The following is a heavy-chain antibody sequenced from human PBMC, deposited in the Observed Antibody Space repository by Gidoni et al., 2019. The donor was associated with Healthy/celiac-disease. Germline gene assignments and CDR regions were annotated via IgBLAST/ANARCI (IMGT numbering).Heavy chain of an antibody. CDR1: GGTFSSYA. CDR3: ARDWGVVAATNFDY. Sequence: QVQLVQSGAEVKKPGSSVKVSCKASGGTFSSYAISWVRQAPGQGLEWMGRIIPILGIANYAQKFQGRVTITADKSTSTAYMELSSLRSEDTAVYYCARDWGVVAATNFDYWGQGTLVTVSS. V-gene: IGHV1-69*04. J-gene: IGHJ4*02. CDR2: IIPILGIA. D-gene: IGHD2-15*01.